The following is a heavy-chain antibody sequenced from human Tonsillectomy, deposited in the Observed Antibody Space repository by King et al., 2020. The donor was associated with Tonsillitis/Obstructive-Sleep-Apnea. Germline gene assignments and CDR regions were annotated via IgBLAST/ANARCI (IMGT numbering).Heavy chain of an antibody. V-gene: IGHV3-11*05. CDR3: ARGSGYSYGRCDY. CDR2: IHSSCSYT. D-gene: IGHD5-18*01. Sequence: QLVQSGGGLVKPGGSLRLSCATSGFTFNDYYISWIRQAPGKGLEGVAYIHSSCSYTNYADYVKGRFTISRDNAKNSLYLQLNSLRAEDTAVYYCARGSGYSYGRCDYWGQGPLVTVSS. CDR1: GFTFNDYY. J-gene: IGHJ4*02.